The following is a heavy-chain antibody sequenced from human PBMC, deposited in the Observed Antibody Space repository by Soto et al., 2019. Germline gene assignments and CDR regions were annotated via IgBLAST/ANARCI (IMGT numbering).Heavy chain of an antibody. CDR3: ARADLKGRVRGVTFDY. D-gene: IGHD3-10*01. Sequence: EVQLVESGGGLVQPGGSLRLSCAASGFTFSSYWMSWVRQAPGKGLEWVANIKQDGSEKYYVDSVKGRFTISGDNTKNSLYLQMNCLRDEDTAVYYCARADLKGRVRGVTFDYWGQGTLVTFSS. J-gene: IGHJ4*02. CDR1: GFTFSSYW. CDR2: IKQDGSEK. V-gene: IGHV3-7*01.